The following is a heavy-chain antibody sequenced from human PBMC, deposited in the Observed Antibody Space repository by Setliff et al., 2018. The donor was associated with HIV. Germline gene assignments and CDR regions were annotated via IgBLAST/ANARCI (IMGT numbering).Heavy chain of an antibody. CDR2: IYTSGST. D-gene: IGHD1-1*01. V-gene: IGHV4-4*07. CDR1: GGSISSYY. CDR3: ARDTTPGIGQAANWFDP. Sequence: SETLSLTCTVSGGSISSYYWSWIRQPAGKGLEWIGRIYTSGSTNYNPSLKSRVTMSVDTSKNQFSLKLSSVSAADTAVYYCARDTTPGIGQAANWFDPWGQGTLVTVSS. J-gene: IGHJ5*02.